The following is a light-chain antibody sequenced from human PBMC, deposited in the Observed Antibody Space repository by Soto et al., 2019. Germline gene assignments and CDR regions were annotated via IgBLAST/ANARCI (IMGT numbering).Light chain of an antibody. CDR3: CSYTNNYSYV. V-gene: IGLV2-14*02. CDR1: SSDVGSYNL. J-gene: IGLJ1*01. CDR2: EGG. Sequence: QSALTHPVYVSGAALRSSTIFCTGTSSDVGSYNLVSWYQQHPGKAPKLMISEGGERPSGISNRFSGSKSGNTASLTISGLQAEDEADYYCCSYTNNYSYVFGTGTKVTVL.